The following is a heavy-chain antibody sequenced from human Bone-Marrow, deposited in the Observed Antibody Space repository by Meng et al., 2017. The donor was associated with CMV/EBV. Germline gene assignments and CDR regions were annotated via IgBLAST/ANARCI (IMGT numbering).Heavy chain of an antibody. CDR2: IYYSGST. D-gene: IGHD2-2*01. J-gene: IGHJ3*02. CDR1: GGSISSGDYY. V-gene: IGHV4-30-4*08. Sequence: SCTVSGGSISSGDYYWSWIRQPPGKGLEWIGYIYYSGSTYYNPSLKSRVTISVDTSKNQFSLKLSSVTAADTAVYYCARGYCSSTSCPDAFDIWGQGTMVTVSS. CDR3: ARGYCSSTSCPDAFDI.